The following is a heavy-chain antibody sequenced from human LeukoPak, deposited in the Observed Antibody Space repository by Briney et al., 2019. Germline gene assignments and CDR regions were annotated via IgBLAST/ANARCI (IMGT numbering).Heavy chain of an antibody. J-gene: IGHJ4*02. CDR2: IYHSGST. V-gene: IGHV4-4*08. D-gene: IGHD3/OR15-3a*01. Sequence: KPSETLSLTCSVSGGSISRYYWSWIRQPPGKGLEWIGYIYHSGSTNSNPSLKTRLTISLDTSNKEVSLKLSSVTAADTAVLCGGNIRDDLDYWGQGILVTVSS. CDR3: GNIRDDLDY. CDR1: GGSISRYY.